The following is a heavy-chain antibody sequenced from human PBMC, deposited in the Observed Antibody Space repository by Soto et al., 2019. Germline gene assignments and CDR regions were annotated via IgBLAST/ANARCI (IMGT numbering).Heavy chain of an antibody. CDR2: IIPIFGTA. CDR3: AGLLSLNNSNYYCTDG. CDR1: GGTFSSYA. V-gene: IGHV1-69*13. D-gene: IGHD3-10*01. Sequence: ASVKVSCKASGGTFSSYAISWVRQAPGQGPEWMGGIIPIFGTANYAQKFQGRVTITADESTSTAYMELSSLRSEDTAVYYCAGLLSLNNSNYYCTDGSDQTPTFSVSS. J-gene: IGHJ6*02.